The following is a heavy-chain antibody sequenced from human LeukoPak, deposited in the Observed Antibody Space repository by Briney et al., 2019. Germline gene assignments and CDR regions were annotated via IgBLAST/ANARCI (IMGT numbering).Heavy chain of an antibody. Sequence: SETLSLTCTVSGGSISSSSYYWGWIRQPPGKGLEWIGSIYYSGSTNYNPSLRSRVTISLDTSKNQFSLKLSSVTAADTAVYYCARLTMFRGVIYGTDWHSDLWGRGTLVTVSS. CDR1: GGSISSSSYY. CDR3: ARLTMFRGVIYGTDWHSDL. V-gene: IGHV4-39*07. CDR2: IYYSGST. D-gene: IGHD3-10*01. J-gene: IGHJ2*01.